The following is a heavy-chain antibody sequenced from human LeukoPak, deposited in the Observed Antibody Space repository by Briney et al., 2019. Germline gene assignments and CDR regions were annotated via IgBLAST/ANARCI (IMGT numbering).Heavy chain of an antibody. J-gene: IGHJ3*02. CDR1: GFTFSTYE. V-gene: IGHV3-48*03. Sequence: SGGSLRLSCAASGFTFSTYEMNWVRQAPGKGLEWVSYISSSGSTIYYADSVKGRFTISRDNAKNSLYLQMNSMRAEDTAVSYRARDEYYYGSGSYYRLPDAFDIWGQGTMVTVSS. CDR3: ARDEYYYGSGSYYRLPDAFDI. CDR2: ISSSGSTI. D-gene: IGHD3-10*01.